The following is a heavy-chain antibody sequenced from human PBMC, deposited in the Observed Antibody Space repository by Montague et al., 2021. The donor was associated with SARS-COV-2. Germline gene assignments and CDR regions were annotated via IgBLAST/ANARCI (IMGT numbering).Heavy chain of an antibody. J-gene: IGHJ6*02. V-gene: IGHV3-7*01. CDR2: IKQDGSEK. CDR3: ARVQRTTGTTRLGTYYYYYYGMDV. Sequence: SLRLSCAASVFTFSSYWMSWVRQAPGKGLEWVANIKQDGSEKYYVDSVKGRFTISRDNAKNSLYLQMNSLRAEDTAVYYCARVQRTTGTTRLGTYYYYYYGMDVWGQGTTVTVSS. D-gene: IGHD1-1*01. CDR1: VFTFSSYW.